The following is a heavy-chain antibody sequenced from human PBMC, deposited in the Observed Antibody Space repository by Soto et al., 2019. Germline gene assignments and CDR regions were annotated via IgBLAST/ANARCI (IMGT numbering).Heavy chain of an antibody. J-gene: IGHJ1*01. V-gene: IGHV4-39*01. D-gene: IGHD3-16*01. Sequence: SETLSLTCAVSGDSISSSTYCWGWIRQPPGRGLEWIGSIFYSGSTYYNPSLKSRVTISVDTSKNQFSLKLTSVTAADTAVYYCARLDYWGRAFQHWGQGTLVTSPQ. CDR3: ARLDYWGRAFQH. CDR2: IFYSGST. CDR1: GDSISSSTYC.